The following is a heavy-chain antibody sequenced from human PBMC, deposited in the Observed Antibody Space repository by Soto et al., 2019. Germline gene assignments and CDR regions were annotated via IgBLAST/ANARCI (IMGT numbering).Heavy chain of an antibody. CDR1: GGSISSGGYY. Sequence: PSETLSLTCTVSGGSISSGGYYWSWIRQHPGKGLEWIGYIYYSGSTYYNPSLKSRVTISVDTSKNQFSLKLSSVTAADTAVYYCARDRGKDCSSTSCPLAFDIWGQGTMVTV. J-gene: IGHJ3*02. V-gene: IGHV4-31*03. CDR3: ARDRGKDCSSTSCPLAFDI. CDR2: IYYSGST. D-gene: IGHD2-2*01.